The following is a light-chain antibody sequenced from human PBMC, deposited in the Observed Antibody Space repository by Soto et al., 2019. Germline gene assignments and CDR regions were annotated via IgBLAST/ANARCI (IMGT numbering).Light chain of an antibody. CDR3: CSYAGSNVV. CDR1: SSDVGSYNL. Sequence: QSVLTQPASVSGSPGQSITISCTGTSSDVGSYNLVSWYQQHPGKAPKLMIYEVSKRPSGVSNRFSGSKSGNTASLTISGLQAEGEADYYCCSYAGSNVVFGGGTKLTVL. CDR2: EVS. J-gene: IGLJ2*01. V-gene: IGLV2-23*02.